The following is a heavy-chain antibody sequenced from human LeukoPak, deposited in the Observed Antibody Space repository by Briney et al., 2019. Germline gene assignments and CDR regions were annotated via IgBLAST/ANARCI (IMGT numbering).Heavy chain of an antibody. CDR3: ARATYYYDSRGYYL. CDR2: INPNSGGT. J-gene: IGHJ5*02. Sequence: ASVKVSCKASGYTFTGYYMHWVRQAPGQGLEWMGWINPNSGGTNYAQKFQGRVTMTRDTSISTAYMELSRLRSDDTAVYYCARATYYYDSRGYYLWGQGTLVTVSS. V-gene: IGHV1-2*02. CDR1: GYTFTGYY. D-gene: IGHD3-22*01.